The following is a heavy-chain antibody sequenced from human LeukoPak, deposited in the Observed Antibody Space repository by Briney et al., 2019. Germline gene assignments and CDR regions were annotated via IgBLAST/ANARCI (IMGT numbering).Heavy chain of an antibody. Sequence: GESVQISCKGSGYSFTTYWISWVRQMPGKGLEWMGTIDPSDSYTNYSPSLQGHVTISVDKSISTAYLQWSSLKASDTAIHYCARHKALGQQLVLDYWGQGTLVTVSS. J-gene: IGHJ4*02. CDR1: GYSFTTYW. V-gene: IGHV5-10-1*01. CDR3: ARHKALGQQLVLDY. CDR2: IDPSDSYT. D-gene: IGHD6-13*01.